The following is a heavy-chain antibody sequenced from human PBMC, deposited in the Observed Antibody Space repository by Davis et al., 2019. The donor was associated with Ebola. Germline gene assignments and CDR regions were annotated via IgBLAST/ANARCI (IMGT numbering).Heavy chain of an antibody. V-gene: IGHV3-9*01. CDR2: ITWNSGHI. J-gene: IGHJ5*02. D-gene: IGHD6-13*01. CDR3: AKDKGSSWYLVALDP. Sequence: GGSLRLSCAASPFSFDDYAMHWVRQAPGKGLEWVSGITWNSGHIGYADSVKGRFTISRDNAKNSLYLQMNSLRVEDTALYYCAKDKGSSWYLVALDPWGQGTLVIVSS. CDR1: PFSFDDYA.